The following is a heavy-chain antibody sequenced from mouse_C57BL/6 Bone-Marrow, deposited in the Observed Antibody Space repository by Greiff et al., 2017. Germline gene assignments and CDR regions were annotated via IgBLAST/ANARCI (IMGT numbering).Heavy chain of an antibody. V-gene: IGHV7-1*01. CDR3: ARDGGSSGPFAY. CDR2: SRNKANDYTT. Sequence: EVKLMESGGGLVQSGRSLRLSCATSGFTFSDFYMEWVRQAPGKGLEWIAASRNKANDYTTEYSASVKGRFIVSRDTSQSILYLQMNALRAEDTAIYYCARDGGSSGPFAYWGQGTLVTVSA. CDR1: GFTFSDFY. D-gene: IGHD3-2*02. J-gene: IGHJ3*01.